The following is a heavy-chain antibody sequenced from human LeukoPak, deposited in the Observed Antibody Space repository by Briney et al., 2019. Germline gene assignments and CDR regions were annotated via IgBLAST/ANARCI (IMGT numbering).Heavy chain of an antibody. CDR2: IYTSGST. Sequence: PSETLSLTCTVSGGSISSGSYYWSWIRQPAGKGLEWIGRIYTSGSTNYNPSLKSRVTISVDTSKDQFSLKLSSVTAADTAVYYCARARDITSGSNWFDPWGQGTLVTVSS. D-gene: IGHD1-26*01. V-gene: IGHV4-61*02. CDR3: ARARDITSGSNWFDP. CDR1: GGSISSGSYY. J-gene: IGHJ5*02.